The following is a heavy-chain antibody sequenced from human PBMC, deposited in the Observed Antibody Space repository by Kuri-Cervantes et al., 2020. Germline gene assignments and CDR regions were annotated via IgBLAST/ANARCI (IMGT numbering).Heavy chain of an antibody. CDR3: ARILGDCSGGSCYPSWFDP. D-gene: IGHD2-15*01. CDR2: INHSGST. V-gene: IGHV4-34*01. J-gene: IGHJ5*02. Sequence: GSLRLSCAVYGGSFSGYYWSWIRQPPGKGLEWMGEINHSGSTNYNPSLKSRVTISVDTSKNQFSLKLSSVTAADTAVYYCARILGDCSGGSCYPSWFDPWGQGTLVTVSS. CDR1: GGSFSGYY.